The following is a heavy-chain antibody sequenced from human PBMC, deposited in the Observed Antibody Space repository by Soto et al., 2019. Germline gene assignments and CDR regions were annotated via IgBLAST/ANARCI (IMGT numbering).Heavy chain of an antibody. CDR2: ISAYNGNT. V-gene: IGHV1-18*01. D-gene: IGHD3-3*01. CDR3: AREGHYDFWSGSSGLYDY. Sequence: ASVKVSCKASGYTFTSYGISWVRQAPGQGLEWMGWISAYNGNTNYAQELQGRVTMTTDTSTSTAYMELRSLRSDDTAVYYCAREGHYDFWSGSSGLYDYWGQGTLVTVSS. J-gene: IGHJ4*02. CDR1: GYTFTSYG.